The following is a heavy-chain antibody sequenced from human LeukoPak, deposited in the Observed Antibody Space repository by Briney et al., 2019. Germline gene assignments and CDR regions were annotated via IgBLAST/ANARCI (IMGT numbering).Heavy chain of an antibody. Sequence: GGSLRLSXAASGFTFSSYAMSWVRQAPGKGLEWVSAISGSGGSTYYADSVKGRFTISRDNSKNTLYLQMNSLRAEDTAVYYCATDEPFIQLWFGYWGQGTLVTVSS. D-gene: IGHD5-18*01. CDR3: ATDEPFIQLWFGY. V-gene: IGHV3-23*01. CDR2: ISGSGGST. J-gene: IGHJ4*02. CDR1: GFTFSSYA.